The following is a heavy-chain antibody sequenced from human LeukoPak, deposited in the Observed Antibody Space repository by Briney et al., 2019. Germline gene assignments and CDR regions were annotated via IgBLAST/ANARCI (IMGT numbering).Heavy chain of an antibody. Sequence: SVKVSCKASGGTFSSYAISWVRQAPGQGLEWMGGIIPIFGTANYAQKFQGRVTITADESTSTAYMELSSLRSEDTAVYYCARGFLYSSPFDYWGQGTLVTVSS. J-gene: IGHJ4*02. CDR3: ARGFLYSSPFDY. V-gene: IGHV1-69*13. CDR1: GGTFSSYA. D-gene: IGHD6-13*01. CDR2: IIPIFGTA.